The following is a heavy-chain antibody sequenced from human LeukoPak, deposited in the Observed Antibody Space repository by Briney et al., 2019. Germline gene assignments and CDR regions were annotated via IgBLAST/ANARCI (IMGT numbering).Heavy chain of an antibody. V-gene: IGHV1-2*02. Sequence: GASVKVSCKASGYTFTSYAMHWVRQAPGQGLEWMGWINPNSGGTNYAQKFQGRVTMTRDTSISTAYMELSRLRSDDTAVYYCARVRGYYDSSGKYYFDYWGQGTLVTVSS. CDR1: GYTFTSYA. CDR3: ARVRGYYDSSGKYYFDY. CDR2: INPNSGGT. D-gene: IGHD3-22*01. J-gene: IGHJ4*02.